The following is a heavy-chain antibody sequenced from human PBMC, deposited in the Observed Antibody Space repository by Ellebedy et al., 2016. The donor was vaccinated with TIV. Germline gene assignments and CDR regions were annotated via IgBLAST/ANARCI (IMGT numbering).Heavy chain of an antibody. CDR1: GCTFTNYD. D-gene: IGHD3-10*01. V-gene: IGHV1-8*01. CDR3: ARTKVRGVPGFDY. Sequence: ASVKVSCXASGCTFTNYDINWVRQAPGQGLECMGWMNPDSANTGYAQKFQGRVTMTRDSSIGTAYMELSSLRSEDTAVYYCARTKVRGVPGFDYWGQGTLVTVSS. J-gene: IGHJ4*02. CDR2: MNPDSANT.